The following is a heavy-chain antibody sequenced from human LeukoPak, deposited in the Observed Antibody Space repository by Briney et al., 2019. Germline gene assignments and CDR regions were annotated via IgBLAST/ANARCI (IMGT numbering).Heavy chain of an antibody. CDR3: ARGPNVRTAMVIDH. V-gene: IGHV4-59*01. J-gene: IGHJ5*02. D-gene: IGHD5-18*01. CDR1: GGSISSYY. Sequence: SETLSLTCTVSGGSISSYYWSWIRQPPGKGLEWIGYIYYSGSTNYNPSLKSRVTITVDTSKNQFSLKLSSVTAADTAMYYCARGPNVRTAMVIDHWGQGTLVTLSS. CDR2: IYYSGST.